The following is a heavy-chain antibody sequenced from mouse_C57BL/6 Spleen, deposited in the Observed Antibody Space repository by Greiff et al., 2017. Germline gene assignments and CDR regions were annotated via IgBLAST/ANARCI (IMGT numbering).Heavy chain of an antibody. Sequence: QVQLQQPGAELVKPGASVKLSCKASGYTFTSYWMHWVKQRPGQGLAWIGMIHPNSGSTNYNEKFKSKATLTVDKSSSTAYMQLSSLTSEDSAVYYCAREHDYDGYAMDYWGQGTSVTVSS. CDR2: IHPNSGST. V-gene: IGHV1-64*01. CDR3: AREHDYDGYAMDY. J-gene: IGHJ4*01. D-gene: IGHD2-4*01. CDR1: GYTFTSYW.